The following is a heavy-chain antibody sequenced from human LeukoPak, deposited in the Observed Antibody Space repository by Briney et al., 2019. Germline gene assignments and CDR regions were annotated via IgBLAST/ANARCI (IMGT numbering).Heavy chain of an antibody. CDR3: TTGITMIVVVINDY. CDR1: GFTFSGSA. Sequence: GGSLRLSCAASGFTFSGSAMHWVRQASGKGLEWVGRIRSEANSYATAYAASVKGRFTISRDDSKNTAYLQMNSLKTEDTAVYYCTTGITMIVVVINDYWGQGTLVTVSS. J-gene: IGHJ4*02. V-gene: IGHV3-73*01. D-gene: IGHD3-22*01. CDR2: IRSEANSYAT.